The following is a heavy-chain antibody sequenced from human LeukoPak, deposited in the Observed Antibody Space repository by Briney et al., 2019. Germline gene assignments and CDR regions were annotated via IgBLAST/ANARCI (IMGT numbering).Heavy chain of an antibody. Sequence: PGGSLRLSCAASGFTFSRYWMSWVRQAPGKGLEWVANIKEDGSANYYVDSVKGRFTISRDNAKNSVYLQMNSLRAEDTAVYYCATSYDSSGCEWGQGTLVTVSS. CDR3: ATSYDSSGCE. CDR2: IKEDGSAN. J-gene: IGHJ4*02. V-gene: IGHV3-7*01. D-gene: IGHD3-22*01. CDR1: GFTFSRYW.